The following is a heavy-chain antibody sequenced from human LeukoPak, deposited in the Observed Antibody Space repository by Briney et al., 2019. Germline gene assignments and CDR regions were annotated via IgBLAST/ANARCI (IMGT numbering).Heavy chain of an antibody. V-gene: IGHV3-11*01. CDR2: IHGSGGDI. CDR3: ARGHYGMDV. Sequence: GGSLRLSCAASGFTLSDHYMSWIRQTPGKGLEWVSYIHGSGGDIYYADSVRGRFTVSRDNAKNAVYLQMNGLRADDTAVYYCARGHYGMDVWGQGTTVTVS. CDR1: GFTLSDHY. J-gene: IGHJ6*02.